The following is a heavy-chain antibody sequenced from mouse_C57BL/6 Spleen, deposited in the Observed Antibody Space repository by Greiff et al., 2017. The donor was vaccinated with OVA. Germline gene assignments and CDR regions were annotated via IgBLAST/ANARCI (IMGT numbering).Heavy chain of an antibody. CDR1: GFSFNTYA. CDR2: IRSKSNNYAT. J-gene: IGHJ1*03. V-gene: IGHV10-1*01. Sequence: VQLKESGGGLVQPKGSLKLSCAASGFSFNTYAMNWVRQAPGKGLEWVARIRSKSNNYATYYADSVKDRFTISRDDSESMLYLQMNNLKTEDTAMYYCVRQGPWYFDVWGTGTTVTVSS. CDR3: VRQGPWYFDV.